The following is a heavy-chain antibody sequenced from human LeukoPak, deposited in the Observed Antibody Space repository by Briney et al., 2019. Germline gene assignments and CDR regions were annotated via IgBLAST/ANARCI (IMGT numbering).Heavy chain of an antibody. CDR2: IYYSGST. CDR3: ARSAYGPETVDY. D-gene: IGHD3-10*01. J-gene: IGHJ4*02. Sequence: SSETLSLTCTVSGGSISSYYWNWVRQSPGKGLEWIGYIYYSGSTNYNPSLKSRVTISVDTSKNQFSLKLSSVTAADTAVYFCARSAYGPETVDYWGQGTLVTVSS. CDR1: GGSISSYY. V-gene: IGHV4-59*01.